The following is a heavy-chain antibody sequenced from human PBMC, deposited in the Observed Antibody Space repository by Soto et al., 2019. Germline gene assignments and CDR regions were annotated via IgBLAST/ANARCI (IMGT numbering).Heavy chain of an antibody. V-gene: IGHV4-34*01. D-gene: IGHD2-8*02. CDR3: ARDKITGLFDY. CDR2: INHSGST. Sequence: QVQLQQWGAGLLKPSETLSLTCAVYGGSFSGYYWTWIRQPPGTGLEWIGEINHSGSTNYHPSLTSPVTISVDTSKNQFSLKLTSVTAADTAVYYCARDKITGLFDYWGQGTLVTVSS. CDR1: GGSFSGYY. J-gene: IGHJ4*02.